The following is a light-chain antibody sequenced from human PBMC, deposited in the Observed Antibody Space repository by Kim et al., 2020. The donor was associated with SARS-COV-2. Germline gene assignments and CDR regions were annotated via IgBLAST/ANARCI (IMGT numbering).Light chain of an antibody. Sequence: DIQMTQSPSSLSASVGDRITITCRASRSISSYLNWYQQKPGEAPKVLIYAASSLQGGVPSRFGGSGSGTNFTLTISSLQPEDFATYYCQQSFRTQRTFGQGTEVDIK. CDR2: AAS. V-gene: IGKV1-39*01. CDR1: RSISSY. CDR3: QQSFRTQRT. J-gene: IGKJ1*01.